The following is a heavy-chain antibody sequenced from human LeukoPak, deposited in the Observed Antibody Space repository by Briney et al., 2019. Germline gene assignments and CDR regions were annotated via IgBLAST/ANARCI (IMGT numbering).Heavy chain of an antibody. J-gene: IGHJ4*02. V-gene: IGHV1-2*02. CDR2: INPNSAGT. Sequence: ASVRVSCKASGYTSTGYYMHWVPHAPGQGGEWMGWINPNSAGTNYAQKFQGRVTMTRDTSISTAYMELSRLRSDDAAVYYCAPFVTFRSAIDYWGQGTLVTVSS. D-gene: IGHD2/OR15-2a*01. CDR3: APFVTFRSAIDY. CDR1: GYTSTGYY.